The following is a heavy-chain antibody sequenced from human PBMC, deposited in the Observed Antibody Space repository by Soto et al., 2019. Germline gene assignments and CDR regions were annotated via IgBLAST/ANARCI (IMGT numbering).Heavy chain of an antibody. V-gene: IGHV1-46*01. CDR3: ARDLHVVVPSLYYYYGMDV. D-gene: IGHD2-2*01. J-gene: IGHJ6*02. CDR1: GYTFTSHY. CDR2: INPSGGST. Sequence: ASVKVSCKASGYTFTSHYMHWVRQAPGQGLEWMGIINPSGGSTSYAQKFQGRVTMTRDTSTSTVYMELSSLRSEDTAVYYCARDLHVVVPSLYYYYGMDVWGQGTTVTVSS.